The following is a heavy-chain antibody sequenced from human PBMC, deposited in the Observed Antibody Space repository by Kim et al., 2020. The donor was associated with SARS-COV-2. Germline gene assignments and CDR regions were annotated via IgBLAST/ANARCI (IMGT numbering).Heavy chain of an antibody. CDR3: TISSATFEPDNDFGMYV. D-gene: IGHD1-26*01. CDR2: ITSDGTTI. CDR1: GYTFNNYA. V-gene: IGHV3-30*02. Sequence: GGSLRLSCAASGYTFNNYAMHWVRQAPGKGLEWVAFITSDGTTIYYADSVKGHFTISRDYSNNSLYLQMNSLRPEDTALYYCTISSATFEPDNDFGMYV. J-gene: IGHJ6*01.